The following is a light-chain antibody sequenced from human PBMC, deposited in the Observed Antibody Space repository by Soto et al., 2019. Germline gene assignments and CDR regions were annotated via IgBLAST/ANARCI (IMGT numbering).Light chain of an antibody. CDR3: QQYNDWPPWT. CDR2: GAS. CDR1: QSISRH. Sequence: EIVMTQSPATLSVSPGERATLSCRASQSISRHLVWYQQKPGQAPRLVIYGASTRVTGIPARFSGSGSGTEFTLPISSVQSEDVAVYYCQQYNDWPPWTFGQGTKVEIK. V-gene: IGKV3D-15*01. J-gene: IGKJ1*01.